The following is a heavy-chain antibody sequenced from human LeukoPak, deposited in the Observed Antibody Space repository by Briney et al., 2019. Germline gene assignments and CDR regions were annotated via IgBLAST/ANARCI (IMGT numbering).Heavy chain of an antibody. CDR3: ARDGLPVAVDY. D-gene: IGHD2-15*01. V-gene: IGHV3-7*01. Sequence: GGSLRLSCVASGLSFSNYWMNWVRQAPGKGLEWVANIRPDGGEQFYVDSVKGRFTISRDNAKNSLYLQMNSLRAEDTAVYYCARDGLPVAVDYWGQGTLVTVSS. J-gene: IGHJ4*02. CDR1: GLSFSNYW. CDR2: IRPDGGEQ.